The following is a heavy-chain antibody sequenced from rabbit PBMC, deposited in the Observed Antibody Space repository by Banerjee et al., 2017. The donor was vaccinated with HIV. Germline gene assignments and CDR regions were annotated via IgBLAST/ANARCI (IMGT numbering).Heavy chain of an antibody. V-gene: IGHV1S45*01. Sequence: EQLVESGGGLVQPEGSLTLTCKASGSDISSNAMCWVRQAPGKGLELIACINTSSGNTVYASWAKGRFTISKTSSTTVTLQMTSLTVADTATYFCARGGGSDYAFAFNLWGQGTLVTVS. CDR1: GSDISSNA. J-gene: IGHJ4*01. CDR2: INTSSGNT. CDR3: ARGGGSDYAFAFNL. D-gene: IGHD8-1*01.